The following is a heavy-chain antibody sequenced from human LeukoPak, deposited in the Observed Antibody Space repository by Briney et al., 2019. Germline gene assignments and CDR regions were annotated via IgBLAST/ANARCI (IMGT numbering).Heavy chain of an antibody. CDR2: SIIIYSMA. J-gene: IGHJ4*02. Sequence: ASVKVTCKASGGTFSSYTFNWVRLPPRQGLERMGRSIIIYSMANYAHKFQERVMIIADKSTSTAYMELSSLRSEDTGVYNSATNLREVSSGYPSDYWGQGTLVTVSS. CDR3: ATNLREVSSGYPSDY. D-gene: IGHD3-22*01. V-gene: IGHV1-69*02. CDR1: GGTFSSYT.